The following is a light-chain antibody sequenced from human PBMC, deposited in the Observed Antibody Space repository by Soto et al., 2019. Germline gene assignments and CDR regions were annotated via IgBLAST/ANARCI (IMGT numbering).Light chain of an antibody. Sequence: ALNQPASVSGSPGQSITISCTRTSSDVGGYNYVSWYQQHPGKAPKLMIYDVSNRPSGVSNRFSGSKSGNTASLTISGLQAEDEADYYCSSYTSSSSYVFGTGTKVTVL. CDR1: SSDVGGYNY. J-gene: IGLJ1*01. CDR2: DVS. V-gene: IGLV2-14*01. CDR3: SSYTSSSSYV.